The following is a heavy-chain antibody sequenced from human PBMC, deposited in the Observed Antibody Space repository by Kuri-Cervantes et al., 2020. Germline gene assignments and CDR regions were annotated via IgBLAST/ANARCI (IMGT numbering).Heavy chain of an antibody. D-gene: IGHD1-26*01. CDR2: ISSSSSYI. CDR3: AKGEYGSYSA. V-gene: IGHV3-21*01. CDR1: GFTFSSYS. J-gene: IGHJ5*02. Sequence: GESLKISCAASGFTFSSYSMNWVRQAPGKGLEWVSSISSSSSYIYYADSVKGRFTISRDNAKNSLYLQMNSLRAEDTAVYYCAKGEYGSYSAWGQGTLVTVSS.